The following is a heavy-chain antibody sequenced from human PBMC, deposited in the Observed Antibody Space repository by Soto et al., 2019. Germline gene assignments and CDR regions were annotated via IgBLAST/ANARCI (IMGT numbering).Heavy chain of an antibody. J-gene: IGHJ4*02. CDR2: ITYSGGSR. CDR1: GFTFINYA. Sequence: GSLRLSCAVSGFTFINYAMAWVLQAPWKGLEWVSTITYSGGSRDYADSVKGRFTISRDNSKNTLYLQMNSLRAEDTAVYYCAKKGYYDTSGYPIRYFDYWGQGTLVTVSS. D-gene: IGHD3-22*01. V-gene: IGHV3-23*01. CDR3: AKKGYYDTSGYPIRYFDY.